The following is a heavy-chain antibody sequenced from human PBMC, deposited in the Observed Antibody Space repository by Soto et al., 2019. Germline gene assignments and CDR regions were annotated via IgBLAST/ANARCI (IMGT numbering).Heavy chain of an antibody. J-gene: IGHJ4*02. CDR1: GFTFSSYW. V-gene: IGHV3-7*05. CDR3: ARLSRIAARTYYFDY. D-gene: IGHD6-6*01. CDR2: IKQDGSEK. Sequence: EVQLVESGGGLVQPGGSLRLSCAASGFTFSSYWMSWVRQAPGKGLEWVANIKQDGSEKYYVDSVKGRFTISRDKAKNSPYPQMDRLRAGDTAVYYCARLSRIAARTYYFDYWGQGTLVTVSS.